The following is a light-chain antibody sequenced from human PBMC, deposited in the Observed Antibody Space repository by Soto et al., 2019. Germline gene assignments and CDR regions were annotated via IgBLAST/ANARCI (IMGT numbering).Light chain of an antibody. V-gene: IGLV8-61*01. CDR1: SGSVSTNYY. CDR2: NTN. Sequence: QAVVTQEPSFSVSPGGTVTLTCGLNSGSVSTNYYPTWYQQTPGQAPRLLIYNTNTRSSGVPDRFSGSIVGNKAALTISGAQADDECDYYCALYMGAGSVVFGGGTKVTVL. J-gene: IGLJ2*01. CDR3: ALYMGAGSVV.